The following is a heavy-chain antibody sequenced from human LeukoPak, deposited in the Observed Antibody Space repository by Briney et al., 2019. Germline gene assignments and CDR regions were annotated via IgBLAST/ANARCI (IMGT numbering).Heavy chain of an antibody. V-gene: IGHV3-30*03. J-gene: IGHJ3*02. D-gene: IGHD6-19*01. CDR1: GFTFSNFG. CDR2: ISYDGSIK. CDR3: ARFEQWLVRGAFDI. Sequence: GGSLRLSCAASGFTFSNFGMHWVRQAPGKGLEWVAVISYDGSIKYYADSVKGRFTISRDNSKNTLYLQMNSLRAEDTAVYYCARFEQWLVRGAFDIWGQGTMVTVSS.